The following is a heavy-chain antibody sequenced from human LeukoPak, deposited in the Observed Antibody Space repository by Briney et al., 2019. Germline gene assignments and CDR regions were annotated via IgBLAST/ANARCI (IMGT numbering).Heavy chain of an antibody. D-gene: IGHD3-3*01. J-gene: IGHJ4*02. Sequence: PGGSLRLSCAASGFTFSSYWMTWVRQAPGKGLEWVANIKTDGSQTYYVDSVKGRFNISRDNAKNSLYLQMNSLTVDDTATYYCARGLLEWLRLETYYFDYWGQGSQVTVSS. CDR1: GFTFSSYW. V-gene: IGHV3-7*01. CDR3: ARGLLEWLRLETYYFDY. CDR2: IKTDGSQT.